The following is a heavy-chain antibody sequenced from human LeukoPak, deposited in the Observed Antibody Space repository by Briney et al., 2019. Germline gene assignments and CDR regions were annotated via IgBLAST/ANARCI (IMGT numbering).Heavy chain of an antibody. CDR1: GGSFSGYF. J-gene: IGHJ6*02. CDR3: ARGGFRYSGSGYHYYYYYGMDV. V-gene: IGHV4-34*01. CDR2: INHSGST. D-gene: IGHD3-3*01. Sequence: SETLSLTCAVYGGSFSGYFWSWIRQPPGQGLEWIGEINHSGSTIYNPSLEGRVTISVDTSKNQFSLKLSSVTAADTAVYYCARGGFRYSGSGYHYYYYYGMDVWGQGTTVTVSS.